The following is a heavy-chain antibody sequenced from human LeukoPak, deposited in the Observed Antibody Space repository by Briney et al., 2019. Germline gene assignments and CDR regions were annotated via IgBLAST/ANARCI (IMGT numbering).Heavy chain of an antibody. Sequence: GRSLRLSCAASEFTFSSYAMHWVRQAPGKGLEWVALVSNDGGDKYYADSVKGRFTISRDNAKNTLYLQMNSLRAEDTAVYYCARAPWNYEHWGQGTLVTVSS. D-gene: IGHD1-7*01. V-gene: IGHV3-30*03. CDR1: EFTFSSYA. J-gene: IGHJ4*02. CDR2: VSNDGGDK. CDR3: ARAPWNYEH.